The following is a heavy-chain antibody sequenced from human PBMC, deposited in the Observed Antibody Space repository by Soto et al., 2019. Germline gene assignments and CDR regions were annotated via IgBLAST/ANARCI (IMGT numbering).Heavy chain of an antibody. CDR1: GYTFTNYA. CDR3: ARRNVYGSGSYSFDS. Sequence: QVQLVQSGAEVKKPGASVKVSCKASGYTFTNYAMHWVRQAPGQRLEWRGWINAAIGNTKYSQKFQGSVTITRDTSANTAYMELSSLRSEDTAVYYCARRNVYGSGSYSFDSWGQGTLVTVSS. V-gene: IGHV1-3*01. J-gene: IGHJ4*02. CDR2: INAAIGNT. D-gene: IGHD3-10*01.